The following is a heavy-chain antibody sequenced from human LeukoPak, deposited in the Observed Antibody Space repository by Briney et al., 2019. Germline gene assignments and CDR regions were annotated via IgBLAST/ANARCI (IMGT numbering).Heavy chain of an antibody. Sequence: QSGGSLRLSCAASGFTFSDYYMSWIRQAPGKGLEWVAFIRYDGSNKYYADSVKGRFTISRDNSKNTLYLQMNSLRAEDTAVYYCAKDRFSGYYNGTFDYWGQGTLVTVSS. D-gene: IGHD3-22*01. CDR2: IRYDGSNK. CDR3: AKDRFSGYYNGTFDY. J-gene: IGHJ4*02. CDR1: GFTFSDYY. V-gene: IGHV3-30*02.